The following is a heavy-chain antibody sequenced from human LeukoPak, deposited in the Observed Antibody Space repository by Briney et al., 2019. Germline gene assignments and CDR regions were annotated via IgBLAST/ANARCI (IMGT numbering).Heavy chain of an antibody. D-gene: IGHD1-26*01. CDR2: ISYDGSNK. Sequence: GGSLRLSCAASGFTFSSYAMHWVRQAPGKGLEWVAVISYDGSNKYYADSVKGRFTISRDNSKNTLYLQMNSLRAEDTAVYYCARGAPLLWELLLLDYWGQGTLVTVSS. CDR3: ARGAPLLWELLLLDY. V-gene: IGHV3-30*04. J-gene: IGHJ4*02. CDR1: GFTFSSYA.